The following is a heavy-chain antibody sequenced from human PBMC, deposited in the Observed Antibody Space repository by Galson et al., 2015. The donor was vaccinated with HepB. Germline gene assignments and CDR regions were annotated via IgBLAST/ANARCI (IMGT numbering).Heavy chain of an antibody. CDR3: ARDRRRLRYGMDV. Sequence: SLRLSCAASGFTFSSYVMHWVRQAPDKGLEWVAVISYDGSNKYYADSVKGRFTISRDNSKNTLYLQMNSLRAEDTAVYYCARDRRRLRYGMDVWGQGTTVTVSS. CDR2: ISYDGSNK. J-gene: IGHJ6*02. V-gene: IGHV3-30*04. CDR1: GFTFSSYV.